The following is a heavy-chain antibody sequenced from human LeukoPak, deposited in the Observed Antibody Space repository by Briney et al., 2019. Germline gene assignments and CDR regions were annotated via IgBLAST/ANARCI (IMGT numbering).Heavy chain of an antibody. CDR3: TRGVPTFDY. J-gene: IGHJ4*02. CDR1: GFTSGDYA. Sequence: GGSLRLSCTGSGFTSGDYAMSWFRQAPGKGLEWVGSIRSKTYGGTTEYAASVKGRFTISRDDSKSIAYLQMNSLKTEDTALYYCTRGVPTFDYWGQGTLVTVSS. V-gene: IGHV3-49*03. D-gene: IGHD2-2*01. CDR2: IRSKTYGGTT.